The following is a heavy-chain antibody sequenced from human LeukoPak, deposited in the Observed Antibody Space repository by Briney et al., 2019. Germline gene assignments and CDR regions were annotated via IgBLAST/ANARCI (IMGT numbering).Heavy chain of an antibody. CDR2: IYYSGST. Sequence: AETLSLTCTVSGDSISSYYWSWVRQPPGKGLEWIGYIYYSGSTNYNPSLKSRVTISVDTSKNQFSLNLNSVTAADTAVYYCARMSYYGSGTYYNDYWGQGTLVTVSS. V-gene: IGHV4-59*01. CDR1: GDSISSYY. J-gene: IGHJ4*02. D-gene: IGHD3-10*01. CDR3: ARMSYYGSGTYYNDY.